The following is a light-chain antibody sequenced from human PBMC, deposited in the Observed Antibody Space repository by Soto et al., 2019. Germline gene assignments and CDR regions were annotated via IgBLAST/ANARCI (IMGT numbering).Light chain of an antibody. V-gene: IGKV3-20*01. CDR1: QSVNTNY. CDR2: GAY. Sequence: ETVLTQSPGTLSLSPGERATLSCRASQSVNTNYLAWYQQKPGQAPRLLIYGAYSRATGIPDRFSGSGSGTDFTLTISRLEPEDFAVYYCQQYGSSPPRTCGQGTKVEIK. J-gene: IGKJ1*01. CDR3: QQYGSSPPRT.